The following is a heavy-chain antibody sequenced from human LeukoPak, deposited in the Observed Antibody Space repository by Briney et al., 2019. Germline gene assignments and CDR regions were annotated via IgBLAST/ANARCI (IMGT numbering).Heavy chain of an antibody. V-gene: IGHV1-2*02. D-gene: IGHD2-2*02. J-gene: IGHJ3*02. CDR2: INPNSGGT. CDR1: GYTFTCYY. CDR3: ASYCSSTSCYSNDAFDI. Sequence: ASVKVSCKASGYTFTCYYMHWVRQAPGQGLEWMGWINPNSGGTNYAQKFQGRVTMTRDTSISTAYMELSRLRSDDTAVYYCASYCSSTSCYSNDAFDIWGQGTMVTVSS.